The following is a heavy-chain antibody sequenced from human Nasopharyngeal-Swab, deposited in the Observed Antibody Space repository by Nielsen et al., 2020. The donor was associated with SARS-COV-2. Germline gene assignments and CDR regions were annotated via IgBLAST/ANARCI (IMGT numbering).Heavy chain of an antibody. CDR3: ARVMFDWSVRPFDY. V-gene: IGHV4-34*01. D-gene: IGHD3-9*01. J-gene: IGHJ4*02. CDR2: INHSGST. Sequence: SETLSLTCAVYGGSFSSYYSSWIRQPPGKGLEWIGEINHSGSTNYTPSLKSRLTISLDTSTSQFSLKLSSVTAADPAVYYCARVMFDWSVRPFDYWGQGTLVTVSS. CDR1: GGSFSSYY.